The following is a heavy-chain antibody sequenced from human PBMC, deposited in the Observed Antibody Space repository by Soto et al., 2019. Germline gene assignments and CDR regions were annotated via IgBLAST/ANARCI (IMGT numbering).Heavy chain of an antibody. J-gene: IGHJ3*02. CDR3: ARDPNADSSSSGAFDI. CDR2: IYYSGST. Sequence: QSQTLSLTCTVSGGSISSGGYYWSWIRQHPGKGLEWIGYIYYSGSTYYNPSLKSRVTISVDTSKNQFSLKLSSVTAADTAVYYCARDPNADSSSSGAFDIWGQGTMVTVSS. V-gene: IGHV4-31*03. D-gene: IGHD6-6*01. CDR1: GGSISSGGYY.